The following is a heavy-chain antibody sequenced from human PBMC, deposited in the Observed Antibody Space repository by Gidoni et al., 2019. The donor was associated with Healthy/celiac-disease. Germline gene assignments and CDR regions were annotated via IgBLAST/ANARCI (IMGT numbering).Heavy chain of an antibody. CDR3: ARGVAGRTLAFDI. CDR1: GFPFSSYS. D-gene: IGHD3-10*01. J-gene: IGHJ3*02. V-gene: IGHV3-21*01. Sequence: EVQLVESGGGLVKPGGSLRLSCAASGFPFSSYSMNWVRQAPGKGLEWFSSISSSNSYRYYADSVKGRFTIARDNAKNSLYLQMNSLRAEDTAVYYCARGVAGRTLAFDIWGQGTMVTVSS. CDR2: ISSSNSYR.